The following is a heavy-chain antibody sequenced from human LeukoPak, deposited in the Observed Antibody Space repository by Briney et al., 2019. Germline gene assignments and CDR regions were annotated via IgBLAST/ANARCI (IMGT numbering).Heavy chain of an antibody. V-gene: IGHV1-2*02. CDR2: INPNSGGT. J-gene: IGHJ4*02. CDR1: GYSFTNYY. CDR3: ARDLGWELVLDQ. Sequence: ASVKVSCKTSGYSFTNYYTHWVRQAPEQGLEWMGWINPNSGGTNYAQKFQGRVTLTRDTSIRTTYMELSSLRSDDTAVYFCARDLGWELVLDQWGQGTLVTVSS. D-gene: IGHD1-26*01.